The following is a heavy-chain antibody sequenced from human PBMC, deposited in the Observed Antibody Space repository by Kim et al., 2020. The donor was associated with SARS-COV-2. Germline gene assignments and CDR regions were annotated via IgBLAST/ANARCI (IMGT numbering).Heavy chain of an antibody. CDR3: ARYRSSGWYVGYFDY. V-gene: IGHV4-59*08. CDR1: GGSISSYY. J-gene: IGHJ4*02. Sequence: SETLSLTCTVSGGSISSYYWSWIRQPPGKGLEWIGYIYYSGSTNYNPSLKSLVTISVDTSKNQFSLKLSSVTAADTAVYYCARYRSSGWYVGYFDYWGQGTLVTVSS. CDR2: IYYSGST. D-gene: IGHD6-19*01.